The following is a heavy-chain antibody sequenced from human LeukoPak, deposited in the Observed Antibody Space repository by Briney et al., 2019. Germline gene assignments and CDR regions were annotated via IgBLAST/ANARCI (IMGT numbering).Heavy chain of an antibody. CDR2: ISAYNGNT. D-gene: IGHD2-15*01. V-gene: IGHV1-18*01. CDR1: GYTFTSYG. Sequence: ASVTVSCKATGYTFTSYGISWVRQAPGQGLEWMGWISAYNGNTNYAQKLQGRVTMTTDTSTSTAYMELRSLRSDDTAVYYCARGAGYCSGGSCYKNWFDPWGEGTLVTVSS. J-gene: IGHJ5*02. CDR3: ARGAGYCSGGSCYKNWFDP.